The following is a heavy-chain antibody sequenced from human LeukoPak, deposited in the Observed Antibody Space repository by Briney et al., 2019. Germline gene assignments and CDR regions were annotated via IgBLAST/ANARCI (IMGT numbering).Heavy chain of an antibody. CDR2: IYTGGST. V-gene: IGHV4-4*09. J-gene: IGHJ5*02. CDR3: ARLRDTKRKRYYDFWSGYYTDSFWFDP. Sequence: SETLSLTCTVSGGSISSYYWSWIRQPPGKGLEWIGYIYTGGSTNYNPSLKSRVTISVDTSKNQFSLKLSSVTAADTAVYYCARLRDTKRKRYYDFWSGYYTDSFWFDPWGQGTLVTVSS. D-gene: IGHD3-3*01. CDR1: GGSISSYY.